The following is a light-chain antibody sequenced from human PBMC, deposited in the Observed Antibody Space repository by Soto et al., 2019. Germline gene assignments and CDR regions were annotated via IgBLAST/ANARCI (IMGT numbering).Light chain of an antibody. CDR2: DAS. V-gene: IGKV1-33*01. CDR3: QQHASLPIT. J-gene: IGKJ5*01. Sequence: DIQMTQSPSTLSASVGDRVTITCRASQNIENSLAWYQQTPGKAPKLLIYDASNLDTGVPSRFTGSGSGTDFTFTITSLQSDDVATYYCQQHASLPITFGQGTRLEIK. CDR1: QNIENS.